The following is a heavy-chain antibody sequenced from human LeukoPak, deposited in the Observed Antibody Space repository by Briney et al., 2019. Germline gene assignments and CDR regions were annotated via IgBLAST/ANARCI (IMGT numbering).Heavy chain of an antibody. CDR3: ARGLMGSGLNWFDP. D-gene: IGHD2-8*01. J-gene: IGHJ5*02. CDR2: INPNSGDT. V-gene: IGHV1-2*06. Sequence: ASVKVSCKASGYTFTGYHMHWVRQAPGQGLEWMGRINPNSGDTNYAQKFQGRVTMATDTSTSTAYMELRSLRSDDTAVYYCARGLMGSGLNWFDPWGQEPWSPSPQ. CDR1: GYTFTGYH.